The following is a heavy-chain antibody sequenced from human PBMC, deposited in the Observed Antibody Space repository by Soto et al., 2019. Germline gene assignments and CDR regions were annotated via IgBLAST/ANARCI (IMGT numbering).Heavy chain of an antibody. J-gene: IGHJ6*02. V-gene: IGHV1-69*06. CDR3: ARDRGIVVVRNYYYYGMDV. D-gene: IGHD3-22*01. CDR2: IIPIFGTA. Sequence: SVKVSWKASGGTFSSYAISWVRQAPGQGLEWMGGIIPIFGTANYAQKFQGRVTITADKSTSTAYMELSSLRSEDTAVYYCARDRGIVVVRNYYYYGMDVWGQGTTVTVSS. CDR1: GGTFSSYA.